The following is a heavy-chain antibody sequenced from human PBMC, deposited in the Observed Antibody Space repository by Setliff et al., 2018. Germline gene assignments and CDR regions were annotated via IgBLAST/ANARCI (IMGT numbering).Heavy chain of an antibody. CDR1: GDSFSDYY. CDR2: INHRGST. V-gene: IGHV4-34*01. CDR3: ARRWNFGPNGSGIHDGFDM. Sequence: SETLSLTCAVYGDSFSDYYWSWIRQPPGKGLEWIEEINHRGSTNYSPSLRSRVTMSVDTAENQFSLKLTSVTAADTAVYYCARRWNFGPNGSGIHDGFDMWGQGTMVTVSS. J-gene: IGHJ3*02. D-gene: IGHD3-10*01.